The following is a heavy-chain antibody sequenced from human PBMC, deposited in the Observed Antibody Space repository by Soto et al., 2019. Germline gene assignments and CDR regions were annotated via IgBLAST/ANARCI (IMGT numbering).Heavy chain of an antibody. CDR2: ISGGGKDA. Sequence: EAQLLESGGGLVQPGGSLVLSCAASGFTFSSYAMSWVRQAPGKGLEWVSSISGGGKDAFYAVSVKGRFTISRDNSRNTLYLQMSSLRADDTAIYYCARSLFLASTDTEPFDYWGQGALVTVSS. CDR1: GFTFSSYA. CDR3: ARSLFLASTDTEPFDY. D-gene: IGHD3-3*02. J-gene: IGHJ4*02. V-gene: IGHV3-23*01.